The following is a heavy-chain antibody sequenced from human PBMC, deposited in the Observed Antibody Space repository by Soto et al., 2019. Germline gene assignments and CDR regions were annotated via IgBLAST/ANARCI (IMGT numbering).Heavy chain of an antibody. Sequence: QVQLVQSGAEVKKPGSSVKVSCKGSGGTFSSYAISWVRQAPGQGLEWMGGIIPIFGTANYAQKFQGRVTITADKSTSTDYMELSSLRSDDTAVYYCARDSSGSYYWGQGTLVTVSS. CDR1: GGTFSSYA. J-gene: IGHJ4*02. V-gene: IGHV1-69*06. D-gene: IGHD6-19*01. CDR2: IIPIFGTA. CDR3: ARDSSGSYY.